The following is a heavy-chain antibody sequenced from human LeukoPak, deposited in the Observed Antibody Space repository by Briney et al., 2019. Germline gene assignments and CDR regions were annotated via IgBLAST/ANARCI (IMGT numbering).Heavy chain of an antibody. CDR3: ARHGISQSKGMDV. D-gene: IGHD2-15*01. Sequence: GESLKISCKGSGYSFTSYWIGWVRQMPGKGLEWMGIIYPDDSDTTYSPSFEGQATISVDKTISTAYLQWSSLKASDRPMYYRARHGISQSKGMDVWGQGSKVTVSS. CDR2: IYPDDSDT. V-gene: IGHV5-51*01. CDR1: GYSFTSYW. J-gene: IGHJ6*02.